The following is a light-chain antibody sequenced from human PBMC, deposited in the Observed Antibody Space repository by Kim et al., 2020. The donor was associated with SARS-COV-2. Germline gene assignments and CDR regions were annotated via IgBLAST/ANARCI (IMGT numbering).Light chain of an antibody. J-gene: IGKJ4*01. CDR3: QQSYSTPVT. CDR1: QSISSY. CDR2: AAS. V-gene: IGKV1-39*01. Sequence: ASLGDRVTITCRASQSISSYLNWYQQKPGKAPQLLIYAASSLQSGVPSRFSGSGSGTDFTLTISSLQPEDFATYYCQQSYSTPVTFGGGTKVDIK.